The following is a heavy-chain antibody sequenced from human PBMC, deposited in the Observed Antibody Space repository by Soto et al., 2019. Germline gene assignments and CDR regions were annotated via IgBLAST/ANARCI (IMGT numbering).Heavy chain of an antibody. V-gene: IGHV4-31*03. Sequence: SETLSLTCTVSGGPIRSGNYYWSWIRQHPGKGLGWIGYIFYSGSTYYNPSLQSRVTISVDTSKNQFSLKLSSVTAADTAVYYCARAVMDFYDSSGYSAHYYGMDVWGQGTTVTVSS. CDR3: ARAVMDFYDSSGYSAHYYGMDV. CDR2: IFYSGST. J-gene: IGHJ6*02. D-gene: IGHD3-22*01. CDR1: GGPIRSGNYY.